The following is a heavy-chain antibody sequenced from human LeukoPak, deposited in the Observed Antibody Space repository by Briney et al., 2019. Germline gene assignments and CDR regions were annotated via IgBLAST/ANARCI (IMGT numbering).Heavy chain of an antibody. D-gene: IGHD3-22*01. V-gene: IGHV3-23*01. Sequence: GGSLRLSCAASGFTFSSYAMSWVRQAPGKGLEWVSTISGSDNITYYADSVKGRFTISRDNSKNTLYLQMNSLRAEDTAVYYCAKYDSSGLASVAFDVWGQGTMVTVSS. CDR2: ISGSDNIT. CDR1: GFTFSSYA. CDR3: AKYDSSGLASVAFDV. J-gene: IGHJ3*01.